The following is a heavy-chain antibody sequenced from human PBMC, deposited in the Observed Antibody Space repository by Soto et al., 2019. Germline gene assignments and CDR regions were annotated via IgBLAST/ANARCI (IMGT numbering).Heavy chain of an antibody. Sequence: SLRLSCAASGFTFSDYYMSWIRQAPGKGLEWVSYISSSSSYTNYADSVKGRFTISRDNAKNSLYLQMNSLRAEDTAVYYCARDRDAAAGYYYYGMDVWGQGTTVTVPS. CDR3: ARDRDAAAGYYYYGMDV. CDR1: GFTFSDYY. D-gene: IGHD6-13*01. CDR2: ISSSSSYT. J-gene: IGHJ6*02. V-gene: IGHV3-11*05.